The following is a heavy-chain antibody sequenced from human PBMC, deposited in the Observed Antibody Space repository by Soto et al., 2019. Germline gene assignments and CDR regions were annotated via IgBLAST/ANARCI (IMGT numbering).Heavy chain of an antibody. J-gene: IGHJ5*02. D-gene: IGHD6-13*01. V-gene: IGHV4-59*01. Sequence: PSETLSLTCTVSGGSISSYYWSWIRQPPGKGLEWIGYIYYSGSTNYNPSLKSRVTISVDTSKNQFSLKLSSVTAADTAVYYCARAERIAAAGTYWFDPWGQGTLVTVS. CDR1: GGSISSYY. CDR2: IYYSGST. CDR3: ARAERIAAAGTYWFDP.